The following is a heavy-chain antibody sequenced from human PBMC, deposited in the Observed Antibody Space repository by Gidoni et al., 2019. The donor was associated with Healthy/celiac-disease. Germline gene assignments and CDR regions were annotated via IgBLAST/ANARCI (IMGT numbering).Heavy chain of an antibody. D-gene: IGHD5-12*01. Sequence: EVQLVESGGGLVQPGGSLRLSCAASGFPFSSYSMNWVRQAPGKGLEWVSYIRRSSSTIYYADSVKGRFTIYRDKAKNSLYLQMNSLRAEDTAVYYCASLHSGPTAGPDYGGQGTLVTVSS. CDR1: GFPFSSYS. CDR3: ASLHSGPTAGPDY. V-gene: IGHV3-48*01. J-gene: IGHJ4*02. CDR2: IRRSSSTI.